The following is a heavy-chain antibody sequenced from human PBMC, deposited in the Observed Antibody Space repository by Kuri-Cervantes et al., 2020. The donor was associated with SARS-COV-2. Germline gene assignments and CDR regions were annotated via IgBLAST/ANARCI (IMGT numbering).Heavy chain of an antibody. CDR1: GYTFTGYY. J-gene: IGHJ2*01. CDR2: INPNSGGT. V-gene: IGHV1-2*02. D-gene: IGHD4/OR15-4a*01. Sequence: SVKVSCKASGYTFTGYYMHWVRQAPGQGLEWMGWINPNSGGTNYAQKFQGRVTMTRDTSISTAYMELRSLRSDDTAVYYCARVFSRLWGSGRYFDLWGRGTLVTVSS. CDR3: ARVFSRLWGSGRYFDL.